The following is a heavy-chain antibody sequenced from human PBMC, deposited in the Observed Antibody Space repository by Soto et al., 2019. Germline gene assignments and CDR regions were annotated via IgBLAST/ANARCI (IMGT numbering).Heavy chain of an antibody. CDR3: ARGGQAVAGTGIDAFDI. CDR1: GYSFTSYW. V-gene: IGHV5-10-1*01. Sequence: PGESLKISCKGSGYSFTSYWISWVRQMPGKGLEWMGRIDPSDSYTNYSPSFQGHVTISADKSISTAYLQWSSLKASDTAMYYCARGGQAVAGTGIDAFDIWGQGTMGTVSS. J-gene: IGHJ3*02. CDR2: IDPSDSYT. D-gene: IGHD6-19*01.